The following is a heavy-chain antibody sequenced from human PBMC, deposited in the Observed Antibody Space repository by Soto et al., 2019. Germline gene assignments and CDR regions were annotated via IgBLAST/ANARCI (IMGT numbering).Heavy chain of an antibody. CDR3: AHRLYYKGSSGSHYFGY. CDR2: IYWDDDK. CDR1: GFSLSTSGVG. V-gene: IGHV2-5*02. Sequence: SGPTLVNPTQTLTLTCTFSGFSLSTSGVGVGWIRQPPGKALEWLAVIYWDDDKRYSPSLKNRLTITKDTSKNQVVLTLTNMDPVDTAIYYCAHRLYYKGSSGSHYFGYWGQGTLVTVSS. J-gene: IGHJ4*02. D-gene: IGHD3-22*01.